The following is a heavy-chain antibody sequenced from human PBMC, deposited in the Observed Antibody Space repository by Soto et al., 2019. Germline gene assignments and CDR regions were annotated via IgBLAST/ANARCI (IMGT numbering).Heavy chain of an antibody. D-gene: IGHD2-15*01. CDR1: GFTFSSYS. V-gene: IGHV3-21*01. Sequence: GGSLRLSCAASGFTFSSYSMNWVRQAPGKGLEWVSSISSSSSYIYYADSVKDRFTISRDNAKNSLYLQMNSLRAEDTAVYYCASIPIPGYCSGGSCSPGFDYWGQGTLVTVSS. J-gene: IGHJ4*02. CDR3: ASIPIPGYCSGGSCSPGFDY. CDR2: ISSSSSYI.